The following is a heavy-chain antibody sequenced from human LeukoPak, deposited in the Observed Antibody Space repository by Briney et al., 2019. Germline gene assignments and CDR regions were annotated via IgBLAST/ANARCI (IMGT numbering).Heavy chain of an antibody. D-gene: IGHD2-2*02. CDR3: AVNSGDCSSTSCYMDY. CDR2: INHSGST. V-gene: IGHV4-34*01. CDR1: GGSFSGYY. J-gene: IGHJ4*02. Sequence: SETLSLTCAVYGGSFSGYYWSWIRQPPGKGLEWIGEINHSGSTNYNPSLKSRVTISVDTSKDQFSLKLSSVTAADTAVYYCAVNSGDCSSTSCYMDYWGQGTLVTVSS.